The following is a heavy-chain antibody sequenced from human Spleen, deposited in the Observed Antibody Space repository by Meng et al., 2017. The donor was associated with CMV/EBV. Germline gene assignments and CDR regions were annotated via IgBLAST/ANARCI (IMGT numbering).Heavy chain of an antibody. V-gene: IGHV4-59*03. D-gene: IGHD2-21*02. CDR1: GASITWYY. CDR2: IYHRGTT. J-gene: IGHJ5*02. Sequence: SETLSLTCTVSGASITWYYWSWIRQPPGKGLEWIGYIYHRGTTNYNPSLKSRVTMSVDTSKNQFSLRLNSVTAADTAVYYCAGHETGDRFDPWGQGTLVTVSS. CDR3: AGHETGDRFDP.